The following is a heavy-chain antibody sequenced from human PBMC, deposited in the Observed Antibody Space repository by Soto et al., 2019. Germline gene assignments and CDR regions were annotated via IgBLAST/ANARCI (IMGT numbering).Heavy chain of an antibody. CDR1: GVSISSGNW. J-gene: IGHJ4*02. D-gene: IGHD3-10*01. Sequence: SETLSLTCAVSGVSISSGNWWTWVRQTPQRGLEYIGEIFHDGTANYYPSFERRVAISVDTSKNQFSLKLTSVTAAATAIYFCARLVYDTRLNYMYFDFWGQGALVTVSS. CDR3: ARLVYDTRLNYMYFDF. V-gene: IGHV4-4*02. CDR2: IFHDGTA.